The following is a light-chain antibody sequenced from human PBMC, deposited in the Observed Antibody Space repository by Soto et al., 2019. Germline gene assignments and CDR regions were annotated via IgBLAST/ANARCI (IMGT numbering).Light chain of an antibody. Sequence: DIQMTQSPNSRLAAAGDRVTITCRASENIVTNLNWYQQKPGKAPDLLVYAASTLQDGVPSSFSGSGSGTDFTLTITTLPPEDFATYYCQQTLSPPSTIGQGTKLDI. CDR2: AAS. V-gene: IGKV1-39*01. CDR1: ENIVTN. J-gene: IGKJ2*01. CDR3: QQTLSPPST.